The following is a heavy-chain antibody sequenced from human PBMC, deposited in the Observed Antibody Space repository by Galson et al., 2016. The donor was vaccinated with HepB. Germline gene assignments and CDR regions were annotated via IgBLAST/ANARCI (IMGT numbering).Heavy chain of an antibody. V-gene: IGHV3-11*06. D-gene: IGHD1-26*01. CDR3: ARVGEYSGSYSDY. CDR2: ITTTGTYS. J-gene: IGHJ4*02. Sequence: SLRLSCAAYGFTFGDYYMIWIRQAPGKGLEWVSYITTTGTYSKYADSVKGRFTISRDNAKKSLFLQMSSLRAEDTAVYYCARVGEYSGSYSDYWGQGTLVTVSS. CDR1: GFTFGDYY.